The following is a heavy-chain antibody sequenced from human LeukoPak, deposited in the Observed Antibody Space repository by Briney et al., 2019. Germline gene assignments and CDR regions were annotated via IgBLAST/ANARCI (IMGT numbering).Heavy chain of an antibody. CDR2: INPNSGGT. D-gene: IGHD2-2*02. V-gene: IGHV1-2*02. J-gene: IGHJ3*02. CDR1: GYTFTGYY. CDR3: AIYRYCSSTSCYKRGAFDI. Sequence: ASVKVSCKASGYTFTGYYMHWVRQAPGQGLEWMGWINPNSGGTNYAQKFQGRVTMTRDTSISTAYMELSRLRSDDTAVYYCAIYRYCSSTSCYKRGAFDIWGQGTMVTVSS.